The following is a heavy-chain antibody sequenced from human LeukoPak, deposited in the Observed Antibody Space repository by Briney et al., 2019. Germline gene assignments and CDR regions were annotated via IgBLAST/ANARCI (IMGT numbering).Heavy chain of an antibody. J-gene: IGHJ4*02. Sequence: PGRSLRLSCAASGFTFSTYGMHWVRQAPGKGLEWVAGIWYDGSKKYYVDSVKGRFTISRDNSKNTLYLQMNSLRAEDTAVYYCARRFDNSGYYVDWWGQGTLVIVSS. CDR1: GFTFSTYG. CDR3: ARRFDNSGYYVDW. D-gene: IGHD3-22*01. V-gene: IGHV3-33*01. CDR2: IWYDGSKK.